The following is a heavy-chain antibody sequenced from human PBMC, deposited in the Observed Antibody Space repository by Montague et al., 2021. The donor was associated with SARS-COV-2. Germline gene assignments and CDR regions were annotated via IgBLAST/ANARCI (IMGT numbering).Heavy chain of an antibody. CDR3: ARIFGGILAFDV. D-gene: IGHD3-10*01. Sequence: PALVKPTQTLTLTCTFSGFSLSTSGMCVSWIRQPPGKALEWLARIDWDNDKYYSTSLKTRLTISKDTSKNQVVLTMTNMDPMDTATYYCARIFGGILAFDVWGQGTMVTVSS. CDR1: GFSLSTSGMC. V-gene: IGHV2-70*11. J-gene: IGHJ3*01. CDR2: IDWDNDK.